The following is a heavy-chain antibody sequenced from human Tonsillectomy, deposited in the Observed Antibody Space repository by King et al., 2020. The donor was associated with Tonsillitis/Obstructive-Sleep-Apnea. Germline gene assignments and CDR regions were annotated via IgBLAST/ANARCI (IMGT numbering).Heavy chain of an antibody. Sequence: GMGWIRQPPGKALEWLALIYWDDDKRYSPSLKSKVTISKDTPQNQVVLTMTNIDPVDTATYYCAHMKDGCSATYHDAFDILGQGTMVTVYS. V-gene: IGHV2-5*02. D-gene: IGHD3-10*02. CDR2: IYWDDDK. J-gene: IGHJ3*02. CDR3: AHMKDGCSATYHDAFDI. CDR1: G.